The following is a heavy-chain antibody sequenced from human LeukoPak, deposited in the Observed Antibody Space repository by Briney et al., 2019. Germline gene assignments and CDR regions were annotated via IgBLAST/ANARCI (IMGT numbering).Heavy chain of an antibody. CDR2: TNHVGNS. D-gene: IGHD1-26*01. J-gene: IGHJ4*02. CDR1: GGSISSHY. CDR3: ARHYDGRESGSFYEDH. Sequence: PSETLSLTCTVSGGSISSHYWSWIRQPPGKGLQWIGYTNHVGNSDFNPSLKSRVTISVDTSKNQFSLKLSSVTAADTAVYYCARHYDGRESGSFYEDHWGQGTLVIVSS. V-gene: IGHV4-59*08.